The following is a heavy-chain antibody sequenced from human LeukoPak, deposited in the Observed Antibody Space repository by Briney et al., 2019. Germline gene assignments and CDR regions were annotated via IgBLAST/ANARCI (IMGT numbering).Heavy chain of an antibody. CDR1: GFTFRSSA. V-gene: IGHV3-23*01. J-gene: IGHJ4*02. CDR3: ARDPLTGDGY. D-gene: IGHD7-27*01. Sequence: PGGSLRLSCAASGFTFRSSAMSWVRQAPGKGPEWVSAISGSGDSTYYADSVKGRFTISRDNAKNSLYLQMNSLRAEDTAVYYCARDPLTGDGYWGQGTLVTVSS. CDR2: ISGSGDST.